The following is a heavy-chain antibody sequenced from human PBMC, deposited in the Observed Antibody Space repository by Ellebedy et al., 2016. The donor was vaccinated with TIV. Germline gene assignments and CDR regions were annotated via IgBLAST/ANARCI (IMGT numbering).Heavy chain of an antibody. D-gene: IGHD3-22*01. Sequence: GGSLRLXCAASGFIFGSYGMNWVRKAPGKGLEWVSSISSSSNYIYYGDSVKGRFTISRDNAKKSLYLQMNSLRADDTAVYYCARDRYDSSGYYYYYGMDVWGLGTTVTVSS. CDR1: GFIFGSYG. J-gene: IGHJ6*02. CDR3: ARDRYDSSGYYYYYGMDV. CDR2: ISSSSNYI. V-gene: IGHV3-21*01.